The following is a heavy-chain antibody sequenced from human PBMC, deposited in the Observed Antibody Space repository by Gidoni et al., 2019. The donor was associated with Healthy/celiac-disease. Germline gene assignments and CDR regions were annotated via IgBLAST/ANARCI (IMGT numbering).Heavy chain of an antibody. J-gene: IGHJ3*02. CDR2: IRYDGSNK. Sequence: QVQLVASGGGVVQPGRSLRLSCAASGFTFSSYGMHWVRQAPGKGLEWVAFIRYDGSNKYYADSVKGRFTISRDNSKNTLYLQMNSLRAEDTAVYYCANGYYYDTPGTNAFDIWGQGTMVTVSS. V-gene: IGHV3-30*02. CDR3: ANGYYYDTPGTNAFDI. D-gene: IGHD3-22*01. CDR1: GFTFSSYG.